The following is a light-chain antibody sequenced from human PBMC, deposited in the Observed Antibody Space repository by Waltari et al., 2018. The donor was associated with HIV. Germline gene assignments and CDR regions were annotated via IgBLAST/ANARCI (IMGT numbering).Light chain of an antibody. CDR3: LQYAVSPRT. CDR1: QSVSSD. V-gene: IGKV3-11*01. J-gene: IGKJ1*01. Sequence: EIVLTQSPATLSLSSGERATLSCRASQSVSSDLTWFQQNPGQAPRLLIYDASKRATGIPARCSGSGSGPDFTLTINGLEPEDFATYFCLQYAVSPRTFGQGTTV. CDR2: DAS.